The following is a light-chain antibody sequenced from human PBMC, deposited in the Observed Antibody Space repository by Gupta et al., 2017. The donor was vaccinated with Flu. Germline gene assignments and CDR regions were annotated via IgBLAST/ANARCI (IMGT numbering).Light chain of an antibody. CDR2: AAS. V-gene: IGKV1-27*01. J-gene: IGKJ1*01. CDR3: QKYNSAPRT. CDR1: QGISKY. Sequence: GDRVIITCRASQGISKYLAWYQQKPGKVPKLLIYAASTLQSGVPSRFSGSGSGTDFTLTISSLQPEDVATYYCQKYNSAPRTFGQGTKVEIK.